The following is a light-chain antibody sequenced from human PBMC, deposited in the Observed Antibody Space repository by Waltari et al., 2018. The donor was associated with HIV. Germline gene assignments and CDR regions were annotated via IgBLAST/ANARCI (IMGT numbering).Light chain of an antibody. V-gene: IGLV1-44*01. CDR1: NSNIGSNT. Sequence: QSVLTQPPSASGPPGQRATISCSGSNSNIGSNTVTWFQQLPGTAPKLLIYLNNQRPSGVPDRSSGSKSGTSASLAISGLQSEDEAHYYCAAWDDSLNSRIFGGGTKLTVL. CDR2: LNN. J-gene: IGLJ2*01. CDR3: AAWDDSLNSRI.